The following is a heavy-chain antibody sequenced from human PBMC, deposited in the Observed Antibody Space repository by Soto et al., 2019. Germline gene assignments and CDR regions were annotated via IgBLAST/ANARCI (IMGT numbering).Heavy chain of an antibody. CDR1: GGSINDFY. CDR2: VYYSGST. Sequence: SETLSLTCTVSGGSINDFYWNWIRQPPGKGLEWIGYVYYSGSTKYNPSLKSRVTISLDTSKSQFSLKLTSVTAADTAVYYCAGGQGNLGSRGYWGQGTLVTVSS. CDR3: AGGQGNLGSRGY. V-gene: IGHV4-59*01. J-gene: IGHJ4*02. D-gene: IGHD3-16*01.